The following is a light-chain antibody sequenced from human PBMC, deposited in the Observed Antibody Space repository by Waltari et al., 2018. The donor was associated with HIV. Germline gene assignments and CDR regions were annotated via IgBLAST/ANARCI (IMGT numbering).Light chain of an antibody. CDR1: SSNIGRNN. Sequence: QPALTQPPSASGAPGQRVTSSCSGNSSNIGRNNVNRYQQPPETGPKLRIYTNNQGPAAVPDLFSGSMSGTAAALAISGLRSGTESAYYCSTLDGDLRAVVFGGGTKLTVL. CDR2: TNN. J-gene: IGLJ2*01. V-gene: IGLV1-47*02. CDR3: STLDGDLRAVV.